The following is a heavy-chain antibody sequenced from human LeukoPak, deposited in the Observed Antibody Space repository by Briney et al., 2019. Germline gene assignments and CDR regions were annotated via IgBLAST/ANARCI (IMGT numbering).Heavy chain of an antibody. D-gene: IGHD4-17*01. V-gene: IGHV4-59*01. CDR1: GVSIRSYY. Sequence: KPSETLSLTYTVSGVSIRSYYWIWIRQPPGKGREGIGYIYYRGSTNYNPSLKSRPTISVDTSNNNFSLNLRSVTAAYTAVYYCARGGAVTPLWYFDLWGSGNLVTVPS. J-gene: IGHJ2*01. CDR3: ARGGAVTPLWYFDL. CDR2: IYYRGST.